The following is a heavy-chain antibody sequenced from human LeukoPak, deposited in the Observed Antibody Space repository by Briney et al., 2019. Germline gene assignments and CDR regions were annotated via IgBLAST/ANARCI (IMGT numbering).Heavy chain of an antibody. D-gene: IGHD3-22*01. Sequence: SETLSPTCTVSGGSISSYYWSWTRQPPGKGLEWIGYIYYSGSTNYNPSLKSRVTISVDTSKNQFSLKLSSVTAADTAVYYCARGPYYYDSSGYYPKAFPWGQGTLVTVSS. V-gene: IGHV4-59*01. CDR1: GGSISSYY. J-gene: IGHJ5*02. CDR3: ARGPYYYDSSGYYPKAFP. CDR2: IYYSGST.